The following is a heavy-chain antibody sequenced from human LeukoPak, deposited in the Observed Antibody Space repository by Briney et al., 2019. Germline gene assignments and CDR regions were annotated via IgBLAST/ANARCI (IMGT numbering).Heavy chain of an antibody. V-gene: IGHV4-59*01. J-gene: IGHJ6*02. CDR3: VRANLAYYDFWKDGMDV. CDR2: IYYSGST. CDR1: GGSISSYY. Sequence: SETLSLTCTVSGGSISSYYWSWIRQPPGKGLEWIGYIYYSGSTNYNPSLKSRVTISVDTSKNQFSLKLSSVTAADTAVYYCVRANLAYYDFWKDGMDVWGQGTTVTVSS. D-gene: IGHD3-3*01.